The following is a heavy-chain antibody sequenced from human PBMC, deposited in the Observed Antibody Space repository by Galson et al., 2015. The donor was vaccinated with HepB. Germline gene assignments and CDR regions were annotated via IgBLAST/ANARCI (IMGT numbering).Heavy chain of an antibody. J-gene: IGHJ5*02. CDR2: ISGRGVGT. D-gene: IGHD4-11*01. V-gene: IGHV3-23*01. CDR3: ATSDYDNFGPLGWFDP. CDR1: GFTFINYA. Sequence: SLRLSCAASGFTFINYAMSWVRQAPGKGLEWVSSISGRGVGTTYYADSVKGRFTISRDNSKNTLYLQMNSLRVEDTAVYYCATSDYDNFGPLGWFDPWGLGTQVTVAS.